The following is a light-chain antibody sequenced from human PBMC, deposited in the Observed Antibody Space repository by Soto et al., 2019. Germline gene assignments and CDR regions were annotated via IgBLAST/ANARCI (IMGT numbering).Light chain of an antibody. CDR2: GST. V-gene: IGLV1-40*01. Sequence: QSVLTQPPSLSGAPGQRVTISCTGSSSDIGAGSEGHWYQQLPGTDPKLLIFGSTNRPSGVPDRFSGSKSANSASLAITGLQAEDEADYYCQSYDNSLSAYVFGTGTKLTVL. CDR1: SSDIGAGSE. J-gene: IGLJ1*01. CDR3: QSYDNSLSAYV.